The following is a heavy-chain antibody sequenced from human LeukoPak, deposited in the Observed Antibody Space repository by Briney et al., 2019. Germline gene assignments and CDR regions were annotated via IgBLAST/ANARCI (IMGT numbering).Heavy chain of an antibody. CDR1: GGSISSGGYS. D-gene: IGHD2-2*01. CDR3: ARGYSKYRLPWYNWFDP. Sequence: SETLSLTCAVSGGSISSGGYSWSWVRQPPGKGLEWIGYIYHSGSTYYNPSLKSRVTISVDRSKNQFSLKLSSVTAADTAVYYCARGYSKYRLPWYNWFDPMGQGTLSTF. V-gene: IGHV4-30-2*01. CDR2: IYHSGST. J-gene: IGHJ5*02.